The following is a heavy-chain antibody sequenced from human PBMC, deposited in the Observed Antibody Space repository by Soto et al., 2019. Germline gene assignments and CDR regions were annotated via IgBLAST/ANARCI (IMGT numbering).Heavy chain of an antibody. J-gene: IGHJ4*02. Sequence: QVRLGQSGAEVKKPGPWVKVSCKAPGGTFSSFVISWVGQAPGQGLGGMGGIIPIFGTPNSAQKFQGRVTITADESTSTAYMELSSLRSEDTAVYYCARGPPGIVGATYVDYWGQGTLVTVSS. CDR1: GGTFSSFV. CDR3: ARGPPGIVGATYVDY. V-gene: IGHV1-69*01. CDR2: IIPIFGTP. D-gene: IGHD1-26*01.